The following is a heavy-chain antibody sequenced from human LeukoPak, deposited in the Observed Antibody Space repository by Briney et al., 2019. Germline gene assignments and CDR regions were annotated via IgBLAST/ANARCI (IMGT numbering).Heavy chain of an antibody. D-gene: IGHD4-17*01. V-gene: IGHV4-39*07. CDR3: ASTGDVRPYFDY. CDR1: GGSISSSSYY. J-gene: IGHJ4*02. CDR2: IYYSGST. Sequence: SETLSLTCTVSGGSISSSSYYWGWIRQPPGKGLEWIGSIYYSGSTYYNPSLKSRVTISVDTSRTHFSLKLSSVTAADTAVYYCASTGDVRPYFDYWGQGTLVTVSS.